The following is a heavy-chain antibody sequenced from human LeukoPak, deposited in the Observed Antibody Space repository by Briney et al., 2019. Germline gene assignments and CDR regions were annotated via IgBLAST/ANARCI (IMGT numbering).Heavy chain of an antibody. J-gene: IGHJ4*02. CDR2: IYYSGST. CDR1: GVSVSSGSYY. Sequence: SETLSLACTVSGVSVSSGSYYWSWIRQPPGKGLEWIGYIYYSGSTNYNPSLKSRVTISVDTSKNQFSLKLSSVTAADTAVYYCARCRRGFGELLPYYFDYWGQGTLVTVSS. CDR3: ARCRRGFGELLPYYFDY. V-gene: IGHV4-61*01. D-gene: IGHD3-10*01.